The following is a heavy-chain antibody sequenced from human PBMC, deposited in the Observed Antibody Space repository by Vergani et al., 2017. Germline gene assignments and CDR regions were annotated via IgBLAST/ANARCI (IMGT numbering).Heavy chain of an antibody. V-gene: IGHV3-15*01. CDR2: IKSKTDGGTT. D-gene: IGHD5-18*01. CDR3: TAGYSYGPGYFDY. CDR1: GFTFSNAW. Sequence: EVQLVESGGGLVKPGGSLRLSCAASGFTFSNAWMSWVRQAPGKGLEWVGRIKSKTDGGTTDYAAPVKGRFTISRDDSKNTLYMQMSSLKTEDTAGYYCTAGYSYGPGYFDYWGQGTLVTVSS. J-gene: IGHJ4*02.